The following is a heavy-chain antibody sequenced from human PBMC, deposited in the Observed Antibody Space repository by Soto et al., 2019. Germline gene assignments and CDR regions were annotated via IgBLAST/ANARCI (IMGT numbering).Heavy chain of an antibody. D-gene: IGHD4-4*01. J-gene: IGHJ6*02. CDR3: ARDRERSHYPTQGDAMYV. CDR1: GGTFSSDA. V-gene: IGHV1-69*06. CDR2: IIPIFGTA. Sequence: SVKGYVKASGGTFSSDAISWVRQAPGQVLDCMGGIIPIFGTANYAEKFQGRVTITADKSTSTAYMELSSLRSEDTAVYYCARDRERSHYPTQGDAMYVWGHGTTVTVSS.